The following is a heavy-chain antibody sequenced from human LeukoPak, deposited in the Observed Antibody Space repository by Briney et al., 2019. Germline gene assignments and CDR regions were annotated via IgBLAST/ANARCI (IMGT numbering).Heavy chain of an antibody. D-gene: IGHD5-18*01. J-gene: IGHJ4*02. CDR2: IYHSGST. V-gene: IGHV4-30-2*01. CDR1: GGSISSGGYS. Sequence: SETLSLTCAVSGGSISSGGYSWSWIRQPPGKGLEWIGYIYHSGSTYYNPSLKSRVTISVDRSKNQFSLKLSSVTAADTAVYYCARHSGYSYGIDYWGQGTLVTVSS. CDR3: ARHSGYSYGIDY.